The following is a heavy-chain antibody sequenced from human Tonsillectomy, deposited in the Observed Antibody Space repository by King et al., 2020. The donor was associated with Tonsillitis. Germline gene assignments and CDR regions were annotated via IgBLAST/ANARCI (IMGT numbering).Heavy chain of an antibody. CDR3: VREQGGRGGAEGPRDE. Sequence: QLVPSGPAVKTPGASVKVSCKASGYRFSTHGLTWVRQAPGQGPEWMGWISAHNGDTKYAEKAQGRVTMSTDTSTRTAFLELRSLRPDDTARSWGVREQGGRGGAEGPRDEGGQGTRGIVS. CDR2: ISAHNGDT. D-gene: IGHD3-16*01. V-gene: IGHV1-18*04. CDR1: GYRFSTHG. J-gene: IGHJ4*02.